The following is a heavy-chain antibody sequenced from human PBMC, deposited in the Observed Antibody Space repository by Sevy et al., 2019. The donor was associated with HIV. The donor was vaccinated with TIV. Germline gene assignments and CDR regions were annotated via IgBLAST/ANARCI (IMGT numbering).Heavy chain of an antibody. D-gene: IGHD1-26*01. CDR3: ARDLGSGSYTFYDY. CDR1: GFTFSDYY. J-gene: IGHJ4*02. CDR2: ISSSGSTI. Sequence: GGSLRLSCAASGFTFSDYYMSWIRQAPGKGLEWVSYISSSGSTIYYADSVKDRYTFPRDNAKNSLYLQMNSLRAEDTAVYYCARDLGSGSYTFYDYWAQGTLVTVSS. V-gene: IGHV3-11*01.